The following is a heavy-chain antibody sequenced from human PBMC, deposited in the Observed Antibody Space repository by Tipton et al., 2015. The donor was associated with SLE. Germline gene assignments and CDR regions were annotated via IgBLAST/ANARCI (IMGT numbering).Heavy chain of an antibody. D-gene: IGHD6-13*01. CDR2: IKQDGSAK. CDR1: GFTFSSYW. V-gene: IGHV3-7*01. Sequence: SLRLSCAASGFTFSSYWMSWVRQAPGKGLEWVANIKQDGSAKYYVDSVKGRFTISRDNAKNSLYLQMNSLRAEDTAVYYCARAGYSSSWPGGYWGQGTLVTVSS. J-gene: IGHJ4*02. CDR3: ARAGYSSSWPGGY.